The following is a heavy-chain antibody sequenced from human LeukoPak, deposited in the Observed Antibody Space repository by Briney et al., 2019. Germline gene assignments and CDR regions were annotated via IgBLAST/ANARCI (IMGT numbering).Heavy chain of an antibody. CDR3: ARRISDPNYYYMDV. CDR1: GGSINSDY. D-gene: IGHD3-3*02. V-gene: IGHV4-59*08. J-gene: IGHJ6*03. Sequence: SETLSLTCTVSGGSINSDYWSWIRQPPGKGLEWIGYINYKWNTNSNPSLKSRVTLSIDTSKNQFSLRLTSVTAAATAVYYCARRISDPNYYYMDVWGKGTAVTVSS. CDR2: INYKWNT.